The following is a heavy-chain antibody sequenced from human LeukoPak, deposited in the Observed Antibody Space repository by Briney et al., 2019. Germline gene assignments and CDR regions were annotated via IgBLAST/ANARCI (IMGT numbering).Heavy chain of an antibody. D-gene: IGHD3-22*01. Sequence: GGSLRLSCAASGFTFSSYGMSWVRQPPGKGLEWVSAISGGGTNTYYADSVKGRFTISRDNSKNTLYLQMNSLRAEDTAVYYCAKRAPSGIVGWDFDYWGQGTLVTVSS. CDR1: GFTFSSYG. CDR3: AKRAPSGIVGWDFDY. CDR2: ISGGGTNT. V-gene: IGHV3-23*01. J-gene: IGHJ4*02.